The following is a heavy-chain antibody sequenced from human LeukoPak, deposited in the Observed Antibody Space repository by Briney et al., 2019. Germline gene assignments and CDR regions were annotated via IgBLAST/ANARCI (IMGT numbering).Heavy chain of an antibody. Sequence: LRLSCAASGFIFSDYSMNWVRQAPGKGLEWVSYISGGGSAIYYADSVKGRFTISRDNAKNSLYLQMNSLRAEDTAVYYCARLEFDPWGQGTLVTVSS. CDR2: ISGGGSAI. V-gene: IGHV3-48*01. CDR3: ARLEFDP. J-gene: IGHJ5*02. CDR1: GFIFSDYS.